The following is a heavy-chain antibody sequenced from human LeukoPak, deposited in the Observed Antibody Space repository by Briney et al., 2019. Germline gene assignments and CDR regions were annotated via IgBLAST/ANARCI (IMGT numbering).Heavy chain of an antibody. CDR2: IGTESDP. CDR3: ASGERPPPYTTDAWYFAL. CDR1: GFTFSNSD. Sequence: PGGSLRLSCAASGFTFSNSDMHWVRQSAGKGLEWVSTIGTESDPFYPGSVKGRFTISRDNAKNSLYLQMNSLRAGDTGVYYCASGERPPPYTTDAWYFALWGRGTLVTVSS. J-gene: IGHJ2*01. D-gene: IGHD1-26*01. V-gene: IGHV3-13*05.